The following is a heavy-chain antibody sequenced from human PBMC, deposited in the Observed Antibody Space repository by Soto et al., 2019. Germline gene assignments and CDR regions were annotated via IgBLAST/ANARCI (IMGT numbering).Heavy chain of an antibody. CDR2: ISYDGSKK. V-gene: IGHV3-30*18. CDR3: AKEGGSGWYNYYGMDV. CDR1: GFTFSSYG. Sequence: QVQLVESGGGVVQPGRSLRLSCAASGFTFSSYGMHWVRQAPGKGLEWVAVISYDGSKKYYADSVKGRFTISRDNSKNTLYLQMNSLRAEDTAVYYCAKEGGSGWYNYYGMDVWGQGTTVTVSS. J-gene: IGHJ6*02. D-gene: IGHD6-19*01.